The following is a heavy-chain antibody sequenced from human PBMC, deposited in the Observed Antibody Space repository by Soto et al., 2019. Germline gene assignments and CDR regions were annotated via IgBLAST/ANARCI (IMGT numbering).Heavy chain of an antibody. D-gene: IGHD6-19*01. CDR3: ASATSIAVAGKET. J-gene: IGHJ4*02. V-gene: IGHV1-18*01. CDR1: GDTVTKYG. CDR2: ISFYNGHT. Sequence: QVQLVQSGGEVKKPGASVKVSCKASGDTVTKYGISWVRQAPGQGLEWLGWISFYNGHTNYALKFQDRITFTTDTSTSTASMELRSLTSGDTAVYYCASATSIAVAGKETWGQGTVVTVSS.